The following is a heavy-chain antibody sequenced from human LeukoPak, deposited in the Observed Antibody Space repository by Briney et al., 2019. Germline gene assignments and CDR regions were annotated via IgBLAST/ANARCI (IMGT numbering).Heavy chain of an antibody. CDR3: ASENYDILTGYYI. Sequence: SGTLSLTCTVSGGSISSYYWSWIRQPPGKGLEWVGYIYYSGSTNYNPSLKSRVTISVDTSKNQFSLKLSSVNAADTAVYYCASENYDILTGYYIWGQGTLVTVSS. V-gene: IGHV4-59*12. CDR1: GGSISSYY. D-gene: IGHD3-9*01. CDR2: IYYSGST. J-gene: IGHJ4*02.